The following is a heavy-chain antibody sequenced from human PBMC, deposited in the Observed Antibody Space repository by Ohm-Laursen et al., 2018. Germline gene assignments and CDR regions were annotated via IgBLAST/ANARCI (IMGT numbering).Heavy chain of an antibody. V-gene: IGHV1-24*01. J-gene: IGHJ4*02. D-gene: IGHD3-10*01. CDR1: GGTFSSYA. CDR2: FDPEDGET. Sequence: VSSVKVPCKASGGTFSSYAISWVRQAPGNGLEWMGGFDPEDGETIYAQKFQGRVTMTEDTSTDTAYMELSSLRSEDTAVYYCAISRRGGFEISYWGQGTLVTVSS. CDR3: AISRRGGFEISY.